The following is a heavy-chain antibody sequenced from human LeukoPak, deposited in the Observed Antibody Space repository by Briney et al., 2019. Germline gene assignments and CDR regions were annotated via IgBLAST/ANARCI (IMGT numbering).Heavy chain of an antibody. CDR3: AKSSHFLTSYYFDH. Sequence: SETLSLTCIVSGGAISSGSYYWGWIRQPPGKGLEWIGSMYYTGSTYNSPSLKSRVTISVDTSKNQFSLKLTSVTAEDTAVYYCAKSSHFLTSYYFDHWGQGTLVTVSS. D-gene: IGHD3-9*01. CDR2: MYYTGST. CDR1: GGAISSGSYY. V-gene: IGHV4-39*07. J-gene: IGHJ4*02.